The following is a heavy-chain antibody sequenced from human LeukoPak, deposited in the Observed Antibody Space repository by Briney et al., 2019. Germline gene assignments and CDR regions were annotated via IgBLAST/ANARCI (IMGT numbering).Heavy chain of an antibody. CDR3: ARQELGYCSGGSCSKPVDY. V-gene: IGHV5-51*01. CDR1: GYSFTSYW. D-gene: IGHD2-15*01. Sequence: GESLKISCKGSGYSFTSYWIGWVRQMPGKGLEWLGIIYPGDSDTRYSPSFQGQVTISADKSISTAYLQWSSLKASDTAMYYCARQELGYCSGGSCSKPVDYWGQGTLVTVSS. CDR2: IYPGDSDT. J-gene: IGHJ4*02.